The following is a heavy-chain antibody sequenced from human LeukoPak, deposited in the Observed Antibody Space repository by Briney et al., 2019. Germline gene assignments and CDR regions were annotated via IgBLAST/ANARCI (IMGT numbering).Heavy chain of an antibody. CDR1: GYTFTTYA. Sequence: ASVKVSCKTSGYTFTTYAMNWVRQAPGQGLEWMGGINTNTGNPTYAQGFTGRFVFFLDTSVSTAYLQISTLKAEDTAVYYCARDSHYDRSGYSPSDYWGRGTLVTVSS. D-gene: IGHD3-22*01. CDR2: INTNTGNP. V-gene: IGHV7-4-1*02. CDR3: ARDSHYDRSGYSPSDY. J-gene: IGHJ2*01.